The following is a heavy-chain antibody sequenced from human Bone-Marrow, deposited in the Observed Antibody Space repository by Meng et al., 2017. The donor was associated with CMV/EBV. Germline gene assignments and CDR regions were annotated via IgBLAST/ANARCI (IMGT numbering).Heavy chain of an antibody. CDR3: ARGLPNGYAFDI. CDR1: GGSISSSRYY. Sequence: SETLSLTCAVSGGSISSSRYYWSWIRQPPGKGLEWIGYIYYSGSTNLNPSLKSRVTISVDTSKNQFSLKLSSVTAADTALYNCARGLPNGYAFDICGQGTRVTVSS. D-gene: IGHD2-21*02. V-gene: IGHV4-61*01. CDR2: IYYSGST. J-gene: IGHJ3*02.